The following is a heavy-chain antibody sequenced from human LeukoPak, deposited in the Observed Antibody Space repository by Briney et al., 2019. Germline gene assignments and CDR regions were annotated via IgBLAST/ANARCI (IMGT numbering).Heavy chain of an antibody. Sequence: SQTLSLTCTVSGGSISSGDYYWSWIRQPPGKGLEWIGSIYYSGNTYYNPSLKSRVTISIDTSKNQFSLKLSSVTAADTAVYYCANSANYGGNSGYFDYWGQGTLVTVSS. D-gene: IGHD4-23*01. J-gene: IGHJ4*02. CDR2: IYYSGNT. CDR3: ANSANYGGNSGYFDY. V-gene: IGHV4-39*01. CDR1: GGSISSGDYY.